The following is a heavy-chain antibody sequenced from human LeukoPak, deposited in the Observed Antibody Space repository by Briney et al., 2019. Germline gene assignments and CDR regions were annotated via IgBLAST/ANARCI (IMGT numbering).Heavy chain of an antibody. V-gene: IGHV1-69*02. CDR3: ARGLGYYDSSGYYYDNYYGMDV. CDR1: GGTFSSYT. CDR2: IIPILGIA. J-gene: IGHJ6*02. Sequence: ASVKVSCKAPGGTFSSYTISWVRQAPGQGLEWMGRIIPILGIANYAQKFQGRVTITADKSTSTAYMELSSLRSEDTAVYYCARGLGYYDSSGYYYDNYYGMDVWGQGTTVTVSS. D-gene: IGHD3-22*01.